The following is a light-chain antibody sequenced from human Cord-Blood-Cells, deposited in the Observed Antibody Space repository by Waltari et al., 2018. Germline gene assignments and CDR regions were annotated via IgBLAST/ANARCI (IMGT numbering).Light chain of an antibody. J-gene: IGKJ5*01. CDR3: QQYNNWSIT. CDR1: QSVSSN. V-gene: IGKV3D-15*01. CDR2: GAS. Sequence: EIVMTQSPATLSVSPGERATLSCRASQSVSSNLAWYQQKPGQAPRLLIYGASTWATGIPARFSGSGSGTEFTLTISSLQSEDFAVYYCQQYNNWSITFGQGTRLEIK.